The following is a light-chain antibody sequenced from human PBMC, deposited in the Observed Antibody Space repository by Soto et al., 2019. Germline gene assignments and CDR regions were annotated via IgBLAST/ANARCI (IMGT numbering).Light chain of an antibody. V-gene: IGKV1-33*01. CDR2: DAS. CDR3: QQCDSLPIT. Sequence: DIQMTPSPATLSASVGDRVTITCQASQDISKYLNWYQQKPGKAPKLLIYDASTLETGVPSRFSGTGSGTDFSVTISSLQPEDIATYYCQQCDSLPITFGQGTRLEIK. CDR1: QDISKY. J-gene: IGKJ5*01.